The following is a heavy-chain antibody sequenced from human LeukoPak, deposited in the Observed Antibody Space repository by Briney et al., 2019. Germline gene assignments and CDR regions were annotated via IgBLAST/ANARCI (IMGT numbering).Heavy chain of an antibody. D-gene: IGHD6-13*01. CDR3: ARVRGSSWSTNFDY. V-gene: IGHV4-30-2*01. CDR1: GDSISSGGYS. J-gene: IGHJ4*02. Sequence: SETLSLTCAVSGDSISSGGYSWSWIRQPPGKGLEWIGYICHSGNTYYNPSLKSRVTISVDRSKNQFSLKLSSVTAADTAVYYCARVRGSSWSTNFDYWGQGTLVTVSS. CDR2: ICHSGNT.